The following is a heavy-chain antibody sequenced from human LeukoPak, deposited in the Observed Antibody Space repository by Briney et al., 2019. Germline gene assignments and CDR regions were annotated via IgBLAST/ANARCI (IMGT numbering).Heavy chain of an antibody. CDR3: ATVVVAVAAANWFDP. J-gene: IGHJ5*02. V-gene: IGHV1-24*01. CDR1: GYTFTGYY. Sequence: ASVKVSCKASGYTFTGYYMHWVRQAPGKGLEWMGGFDPEDGETIYAQKFQGRVTMTEDTSTDTAYMELSSLRSEDTAVYYCATVVVAVAAANWFDPWGQGTLVTVSS. CDR2: FDPEDGET. D-gene: IGHD6-19*01.